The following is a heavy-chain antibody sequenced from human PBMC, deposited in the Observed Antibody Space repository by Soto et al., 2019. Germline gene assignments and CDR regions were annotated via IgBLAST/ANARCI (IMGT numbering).Heavy chain of an antibody. CDR2: ISAYNGNT. CDR3: AREKITLGYCSSTSCYVDY. V-gene: IGHV1-18*01. Sequence: QVQLVQSGAEVKKPGASVKVSCKASGYTFTSYGISWVRQAPGQGLEWMGWISAYNGNTNYAQKHQVRDTMTTDTATSTAYKELRSLRSDDTAVYYCAREKITLGYCSSTSCYVDYWGQGTLVTVSS. CDR1: GYTFTSYG. J-gene: IGHJ4*02. D-gene: IGHD2-2*01.